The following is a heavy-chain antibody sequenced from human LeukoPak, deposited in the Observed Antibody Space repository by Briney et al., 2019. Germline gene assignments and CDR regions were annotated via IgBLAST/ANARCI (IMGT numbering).Heavy chain of an antibody. CDR2: ISSSSSTI. CDR3: ARPTTYGDYDH. V-gene: IGHV3-48*01. CDR1: GFTFSSYS. Sequence: GGSLRLSCAASGFTFSSYSMNWVRQAPGKGLEWVSYISSSSSTIYYADSVKGRFTISRDNAKNSLYLQMNSLRAEDTAVYYCARPTTYGDYDHWGQGTLVTVSS. J-gene: IGHJ5*02. D-gene: IGHD4-17*01.